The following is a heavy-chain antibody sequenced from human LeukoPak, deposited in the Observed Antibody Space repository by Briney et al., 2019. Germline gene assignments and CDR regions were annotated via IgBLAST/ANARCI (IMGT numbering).Heavy chain of an antibody. CDR3: ARWRSGRSEFAY. Sequence: GGSLRLSCVASGFTFSDYWMAWVRQAPGKGLEWVANIKQDGRSIEYGDSLKGRFTISRDNAESSLFLQMNSLRAEDTAVYYCARWRSGRSEFAYWGQGTLVTVSS. J-gene: IGHJ4*02. D-gene: IGHD6-19*01. CDR2: IKQDGRSI. CDR1: GFTFSDYW. V-gene: IGHV3-7*01.